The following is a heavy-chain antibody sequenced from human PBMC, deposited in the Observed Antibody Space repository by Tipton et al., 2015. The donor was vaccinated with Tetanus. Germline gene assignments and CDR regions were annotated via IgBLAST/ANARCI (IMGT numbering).Heavy chain of an antibody. CDR2: VHYSGST. CDR1: GGSISSYY. CDR3: ARIGWLQQNKPAFDI. D-gene: IGHD6-19*01. J-gene: IGHJ3*02. V-gene: IGHV4-59*01. Sequence: TLSLTCSVSGGSISSYYWTWIRQPPGRGLEWIGYVHYSGSTNYSPSLRSRVTLSVDTSKNQFSLKPSSVTAADTAVYYCARIGWLQQNKPAFDIWGQRTVVTVSS.